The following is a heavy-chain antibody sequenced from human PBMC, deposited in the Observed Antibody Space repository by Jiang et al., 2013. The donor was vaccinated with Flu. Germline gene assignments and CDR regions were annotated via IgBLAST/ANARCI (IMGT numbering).Heavy chain of an antibody. D-gene: IGHD1-26*01. CDR1: GFTFSSYA. CDR3: ARDPHLNEWELLRGYYYYYMGR. J-gene: IGHJ6*03. CDR2: ISYDGSNK. V-gene: IGHV3-30-3*01. Sequence: RLSCAASGFTFSSYAMHWVRQAPGKGLEWVAVISYDGSNKYYADSVKGRFTISRDNSKNTLYLQMNSLRAEDTAVYYCARDPHLNEWELLRGYYYYYMGRLGQRDHGHRLL.